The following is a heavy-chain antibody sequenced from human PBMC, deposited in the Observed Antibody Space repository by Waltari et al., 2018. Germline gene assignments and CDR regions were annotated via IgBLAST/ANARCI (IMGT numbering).Heavy chain of an antibody. CDR3: ARGNPVNIVATSLDY. Sequence: QVQLVQSGAEVKKPGASVKVSCKASGYTFTGYYMHWVRQAPGQGLEWMGRINPSGGSTRYAQKCQGRFTMTRDTSTSTVYMELSSLRSEDTAVYYCARGNPVNIVATSLDYWGQGTLVTVSS. V-gene: IGHV1-46*01. CDR2: INPSGGST. D-gene: IGHD5-12*01. J-gene: IGHJ4*02. CDR1: GYTFTGYY.